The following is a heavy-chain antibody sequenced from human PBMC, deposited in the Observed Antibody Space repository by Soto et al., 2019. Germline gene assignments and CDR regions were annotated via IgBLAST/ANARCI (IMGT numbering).Heavy chain of an antibody. V-gene: IGHV4-31*03. CDR1: GGSISSGGYY. D-gene: IGHD2-15*01. CDR2: IYYSGRT. J-gene: IGHJ5*02. CDR3: ARELYCSGGSCYLRGNWFGP. Sequence: QVQLQESGPGLVKPSQTLSLTCTVSGGSISSGGYYWSWIRQHPGKGLEWIGYIYYSGRTYYNPSLKSRFTIXVXTPXNPFSLKLSSVTAADTAVYYCARELYCSGGSCYLRGNWFGPWGQGTLVTVSS.